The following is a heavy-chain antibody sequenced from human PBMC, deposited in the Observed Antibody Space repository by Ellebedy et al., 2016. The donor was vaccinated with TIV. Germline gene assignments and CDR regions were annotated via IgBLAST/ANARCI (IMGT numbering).Heavy chain of an antibody. D-gene: IGHD3-10*01. J-gene: IGHJ4*02. V-gene: IGHV4-4*07. CDR2: ISTSGGT. CDR1: GGSISGYS. CDR3: ARDLTRGGYFDY. Sequence: MPSETLSLTCTVSGGSISGYSWSWIRQPAGKGLEYIGRISTSGGTSYNPSLKSRVSMSVDTSKNQFSLNLSSVTAADTAVYYCARDLTRGGYFDYWGLGTLVTVSS.